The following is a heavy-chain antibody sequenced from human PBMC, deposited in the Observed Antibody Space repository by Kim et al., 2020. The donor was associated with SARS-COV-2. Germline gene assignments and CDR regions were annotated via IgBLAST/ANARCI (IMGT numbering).Heavy chain of an antibody. V-gene: IGHV3-21*06. Sequence: GGSLRLSCEASGFTFIDYSMDWVRQAPGKGLEWVSSISTSSTFVSYADSVKGRLIVSRDNANNLLFLYMTSLRAEDTAVYYCVRETRDGMDVWGQGTAVT. CDR1: GFTFIDYS. CDR2: ISTSSTFV. D-gene: IGHD2-2*01. J-gene: IGHJ6*02. CDR3: VRETRDGMDV.